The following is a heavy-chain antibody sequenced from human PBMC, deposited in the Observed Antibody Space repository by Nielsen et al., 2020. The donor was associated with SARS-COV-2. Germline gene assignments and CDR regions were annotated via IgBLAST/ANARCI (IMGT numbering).Heavy chain of an antibody. V-gene: IGHV4-34*01. CDR2: INHSGST. CDR3: ARPDYGDYRYWYFDL. CDR1: GGSFSGYY. D-gene: IGHD4-17*01. J-gene: IGHJ2*01. Sequence: SETLSLTCAVYGGSFSGYYWSWIRQPPGKGLEWIGEINHSGSTNYNPSLKSRVTISVDTSKNQFSLKLSSVTAADTAVYYCARPDYGDYRYWYFDLWGRGTLVTVSP.